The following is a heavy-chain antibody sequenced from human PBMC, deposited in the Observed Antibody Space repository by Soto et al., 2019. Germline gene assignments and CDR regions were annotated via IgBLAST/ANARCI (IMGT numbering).Heavy chain of an antibody. CDR1: GGTFSNSA. V-gene: IGHV1-69*12. Sequence: QVQLEQSGAEVKKPGSSVKVSCKASGGTFSNSAISWVRQAPGQGLEWLGGIMPIFRTPDYAQKFQGRVTIQADESSSTAYMELSGLRYDDTAIYYCARDKDRLQLGGNYYYMLDVWGQGTTVTVSS. CDR2: IMPIFRTP. CDR3: ARDKDRLQLGGNYYYMLDV. D-gene: IGHD1-26*01. J-gene: IGHJ6*02.